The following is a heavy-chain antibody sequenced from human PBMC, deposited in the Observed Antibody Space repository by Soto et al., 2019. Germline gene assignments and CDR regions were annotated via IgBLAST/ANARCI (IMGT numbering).Heavy chain of an antibody. Sequence: QLQLQESGPGLVKPSETLSLTCTVSGDSISGSPYFWGWIRQPPGKGLEWIASIFYDGYTYYTPSLKSLAIISVDTSKNPFSLKLTSVAAADTAIYFCARLQAAVPHYWGQGTLVIVSS. CDR2: IFYDGYT. V-gene: IGHV4-39*01. CDR1: GDSISGSPYF. D-gene: IGHD6-13*01. J-gene: IGHJ4*02. CDR3: ARLQAAVPHY.